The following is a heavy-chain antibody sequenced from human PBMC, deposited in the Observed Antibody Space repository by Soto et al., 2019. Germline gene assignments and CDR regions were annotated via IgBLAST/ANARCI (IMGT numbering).Heavy chain of an antibody. J-gene: IGHJ2*01. V-gene: IGHV1-69*06. D-gene: IGHD3-22*01. CDR1: GGTFSSYA. CDR3: ARTYDSPEAWYFDL. Sequence: QVQLVQSGAEVKKPWSSVKVSCKASGGTFSSYAISWVRQAPGQGREWMGGIIPIFGTANYAQKFQGRVTITADKSTSTAYMELSSMRSENTAVYYCARTYDSPEAWYFDLWGRGALVTDST. CDR2: IIPIFGTA.